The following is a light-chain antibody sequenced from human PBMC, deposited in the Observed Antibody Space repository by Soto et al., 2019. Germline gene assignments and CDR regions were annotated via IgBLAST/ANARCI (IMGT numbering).Light chain of an antibody. J-gene: IGKJ4*01. CDR2: AAS. CDR1: QGIRND. Sequence: AIQMSNSPSSLSASVAARATITCRASQGIRNDLGLYQQKPGKAPTLLIYAASSLQSGVPPRFSGSGSGTDFTLTISSLKTEDFATYYCLQDYNYTLTFCGGTKVDIK. V-gene: IGKV1-6*01. CDR3: LQDYNYTLT.